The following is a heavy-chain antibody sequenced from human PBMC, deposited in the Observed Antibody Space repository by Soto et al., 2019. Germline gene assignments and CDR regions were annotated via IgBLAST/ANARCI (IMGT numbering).Heavy chain of an antibody. V-gene: IGHV3-23*01. CDR3: AKAGSSGWRNSDY. CDR2: ISGSGGST. Sequence: GGFLRLSCAASGFTFSSYAMSWVRQAPGKGLEWVSAISGSGGSTYYADSVKGRFTISRDNSKNTLYLQMNSLRAEDTAVYYCAKAGSSGWRNSDYWGQGTLVTVSS. J-gene: IGHJ4*02. CDR1: GFTFSSYA. D-gene: IGHD6-19*01.